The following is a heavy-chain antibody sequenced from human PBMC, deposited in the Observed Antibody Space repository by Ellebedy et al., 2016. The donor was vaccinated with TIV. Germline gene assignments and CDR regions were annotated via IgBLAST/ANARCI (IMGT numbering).Heavy chain of an antibody. CDR1: GGSISSSSYY. V-gene: IGHV4-39*07. Sequence: SETLSLXCTVSGGSISSSSYYWGWIRQPPGKGLEWIGSIYYSGSTYYNPSLKSRVTISVDTSKNQFSLKLSSVTAADTAVYYCAREDYGDYRWLHQIDYWGQGTLVTVSS. CDR2: IYYSGST. J-gene: IGHJ4*02. D-gene: IGHD4-17*01. CDR3: AREDYGDYRWLHQIDY.